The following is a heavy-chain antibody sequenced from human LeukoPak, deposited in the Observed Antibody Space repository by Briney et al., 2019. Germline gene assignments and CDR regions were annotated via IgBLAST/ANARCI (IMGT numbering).Heavy chain of an antibody. D-gene: IGHD6-19*01. CDR2: IYYSGST. Sequence: SETLSLTCTVSGVSISSYYWSWIRQPPGKGLEWIGYIYYSGSTNYNPSLKSRVTISVDTSKNQFSLKLSSVTAADTAVYYCARAMSGWSEDYWGQGTLVTVSS. J-gene: IGHJ4*02. CDR1: GVSISSYY. V-gene: IGHV4-59*01. CDR3: ARAMSGWSEDY.